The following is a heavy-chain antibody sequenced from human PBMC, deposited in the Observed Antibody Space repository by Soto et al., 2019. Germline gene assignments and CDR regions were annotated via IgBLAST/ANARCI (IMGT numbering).Heavy chain of an antibody. Sequence: EVQLVESGGGLVQPGGSLRLSCAASGFTFSNYWMYWVRQAPGKGLVWVSRVNNDGTDTTHADSVKGRFTISRDNVENTLYLQMNRLRAEDTAVYYCARGGLQHALDVWGQGSTVTVSS. CDR2: VNNDGTDT. D-gene: IGHD6-13*01. CDR1: GFTFSNYW. J-gene: IGHJ6*02. CDR3: ARGGLQHALDV. V-gene: IGHV3-74*03.